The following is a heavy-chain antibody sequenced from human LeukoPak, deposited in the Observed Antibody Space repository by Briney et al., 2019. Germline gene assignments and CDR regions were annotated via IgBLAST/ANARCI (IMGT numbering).Heavy chain of an antibody. CDR1: GGSISSHY. Sequence: PSETLSLTCTVSGGSISSHYWSWIRQPPGKGLEWIGYIYYSGSTNYNPSLKSRVTISVDTSKNQFSLKLSSVTAADAAVYYCARVWGYYYMDVWGKGTTVTVS. V-gene: IGHV4-59*11. D-gene: IGHD7-27*01. CDR3: ARVWGYYYMDV. CDR2: IYYSGST. J-gene: IGHJ6*03.